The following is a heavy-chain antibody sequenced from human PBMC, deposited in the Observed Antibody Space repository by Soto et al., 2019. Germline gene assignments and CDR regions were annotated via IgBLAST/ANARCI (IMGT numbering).Heavy chain of an antibody. D-gene: IGHD3-16*01. CDR3: ARDPSTFGGVMTPDYFDY. CDR2: INWNGGST. CDR1: GFTFDDYG. V-gene: IGHV3-20*04. J-gene: IGHJ4*02. Sequence: EVQLVESGGGVVRPGGSLRLSCAASGFTFDDYGMSWVRQAPGKGLEWVSGINWNGGSTGYADSVKGRFTISRDNAKNSLYLQMTSRRAVDTALYYCARDPSTFGGVMTPDYFDYWGQGTLVTVSS.